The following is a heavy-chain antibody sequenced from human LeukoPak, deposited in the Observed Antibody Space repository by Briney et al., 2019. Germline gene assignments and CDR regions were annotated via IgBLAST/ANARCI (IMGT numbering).Heavy chain of an antibody. Sequence: GGSLRLSCAASGITFDEYAMNWVRQAPGKGLEWVSNINWNTGVIVYADSVKGQFTVSRDNAKTSLFLQMNSLRAEDTALYYCAMESRIAVAAIDYWGQGTLVTVSS. V-gene: IGHV3-9*01. CDR3: AMESRIAVAAIDY. D-gene: IGHD6-19*01. CDR1: GITFDEYA. J-gene: IGHJ4*02. CDR2: INWNTGVI.